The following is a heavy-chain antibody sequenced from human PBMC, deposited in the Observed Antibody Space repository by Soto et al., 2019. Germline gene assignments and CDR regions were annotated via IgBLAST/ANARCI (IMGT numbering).Heavy chain of an antibody. Sequence: QVQLVESGGGVVQPGRSLRLSCAASGFPFTTYGMHWVREGPGKGLEWVAVISYDGRNKYYADSVKGRFTISRDNSKNTLYLQMTSLRPEDTALYYCVGGQYYFDYRGQGTLVTVSS. J-gene: IGHJ4*02. CDR3: VGGQYYFDY. CDR2: ISYDGRNK. D-gene: IGHD3-10*01. V-gene: IGHV3-30*03. CDR1: GFPFTTYG.